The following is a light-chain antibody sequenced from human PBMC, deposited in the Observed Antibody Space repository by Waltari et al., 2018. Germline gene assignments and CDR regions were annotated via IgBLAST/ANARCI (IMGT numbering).Light chain of an antibody. V-gene: IGLV2-8*01. CDR2: EVS. J-gene: IGLJ2*01. CDR1: SSDLGCYDF. Sequence: SALTQPPSASGSPGQSVTISCTGTSSDLGCYDFVSWYQHPPGKAPKLMIYEVSKRPSGVPDRFSGSKSGNTASLTVSGLQAEDEADYYCSSYVGSNNPVFGGGTKLTVL. CDR3: SSYVGSNNPV.